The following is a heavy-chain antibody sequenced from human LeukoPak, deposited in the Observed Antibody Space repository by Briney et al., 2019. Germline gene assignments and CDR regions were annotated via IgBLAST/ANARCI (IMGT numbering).Heavy chain of an antibody. CDR1: GGSISSGDYY. CDR3: ARDRRFGDSRYDY. J-gene: IGHJ4*02. CDR2: IYYSGST. Sequence: SETLSLTCTVSGGSISSGDYYWSWLRQPPGKGLGWIGYIYYSGSTYYNPSLKSRVAISVDTSKNQFSLILSSVTAADTAVYYCARDRRFGDSRYDYWGQGTLVTVSS. V-gene: IGHV4-30-4*01. D-gene: IGHD3-22*01.